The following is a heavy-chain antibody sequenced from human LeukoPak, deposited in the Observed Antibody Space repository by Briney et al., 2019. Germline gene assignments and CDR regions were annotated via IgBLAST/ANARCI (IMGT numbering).Heavy chain of an antibody. CDR2: ISAYNGNT. J-gene: IGHJ3*02. D-gene: IGHD6-13*01. Sequence: GASVKVSCKASGYTFTSYGISWVRQAPGQGLEWMGWISAYNGNTNYAQKLQGRVTMTTDTSTSTAYMELRSLRSDDTAVYYCARVRAAAGPDAFDIWGQGTMVTVSS. CDR1: GYTFTSYG. V-gene: IGHV1-18*01. CDR3: ARVRAAAGPDAFDI.